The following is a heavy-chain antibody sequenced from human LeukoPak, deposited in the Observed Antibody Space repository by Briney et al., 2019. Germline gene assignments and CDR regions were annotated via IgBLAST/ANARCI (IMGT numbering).Heavy chain of an antibody. J-gene: IGHJ6*03. V-gene: IGHV3-30*04. CDR3: ARDSGGSGWYGFSYYMDV. CDR2: IPYDGSNK. D-gene: IGHD6-19*01. Sequence: GGSLRLSCAASGFTFSSYAMHWVRQAPDKGLEWVAVIPYDGSNKYYADSVKGRFTISRDNSKNTLYLQMNSLRAEDTAVYYCARDSGGSGWYGFSYYMDVWGKGTTVTVSS. CDR1: GFTFSSYA.